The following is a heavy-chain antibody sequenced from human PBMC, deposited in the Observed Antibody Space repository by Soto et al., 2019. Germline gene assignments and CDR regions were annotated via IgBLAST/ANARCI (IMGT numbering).Heavy chain of an antibody. V-gene: IGHV4-30-4*01. J-gene: IGHJ4*02. CDR3: AREYYYDSSGHFDY. CDR1: GGSISSGDYY. D-gene: IGHD3-22*01. Sequence: PSETLSLTCTVSGGSISSGDYYWSWIRQPPGKGLGWIGYIYYSGSTYYNPSLKSRVTISVDTSKNQFSLKLSSVTAADTAVYYCAREYYYDSSGHFDYWGQGTLVTVSS. CDR2: IYYSGST.